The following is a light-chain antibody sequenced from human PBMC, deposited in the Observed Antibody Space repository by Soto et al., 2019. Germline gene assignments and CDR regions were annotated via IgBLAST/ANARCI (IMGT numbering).Light chain of an antibody. Sequence: EIVLTQSPGTLSLSPGERATLSCRVSQSVSSGYLAWYQQKPGQAPRLLIYGASTRATGIPNRFSGSGSGTDFTLTISRLEPEDFAVYYCQQYGSSPWTFGQGTKVEIK. CDR1: QSVSSGY. V-gene: IGKV3-20*01. CDR2: GAS. J-gene: IGKJ1*01. CDR3: QQYGSSPWT.